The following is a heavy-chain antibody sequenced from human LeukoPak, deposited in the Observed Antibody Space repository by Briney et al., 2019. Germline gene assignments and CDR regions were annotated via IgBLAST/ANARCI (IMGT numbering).Heavy chain of an antibody. V-gene: IGHV3-11*04. CDR3: AREITIRNPHFDY. J-gene: IGHJ4*02. Sequence: LSLTCAVYGGSFSGYYWSWIRQPPGKGLEWVSYISSSGSTIYYADSVKGRFTISRDNSKNTLYLQMNSLRAEDTAVYYCAREITIRNPHFDYWGQGTLVTVSS. CDR1: GGSFSGYY. D-gene: IGHD3-3*01. CDR2: ISSSGSTI.